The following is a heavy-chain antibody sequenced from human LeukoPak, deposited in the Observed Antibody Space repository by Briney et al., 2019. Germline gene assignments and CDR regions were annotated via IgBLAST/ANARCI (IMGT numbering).Heavy chain of an antibody. CDR3: ATVLRYFDWPRAPKTHDAFDI. CDR1: GFTFSSYW. Sequence: GGSLRLSXAASGFTFSSYWMSWVRQAPGKGLEWVANIKQDGSEKYYVDSVKGRFTISRDNAKNSLYLQMNSLRAEDTAVYYCATVLRYFDWPRAPKTHDAFDIWGQGTMVTVSS. V-gene: IGHV3-7*01. D-gene: IGHD3-9*01. J-gene: IGHJ3*02. CDR2: IKQDGSEK.